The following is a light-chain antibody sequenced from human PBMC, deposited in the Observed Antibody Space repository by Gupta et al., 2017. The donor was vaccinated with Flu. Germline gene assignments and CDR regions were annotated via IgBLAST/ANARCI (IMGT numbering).Light chain of an antibody. CDR2: STS. Sequence: QTVVTQEPSFSVSPGGTVTLTCGLASGSVSASYYPSWSQQTPGQAPRTLSYSTSTRSSGVPDRFSGYILGNKAALTITGAQADDESDYYCVLYMGSGISVFGGGTKLTVL. J-gene: IGLJ3*02. V-gene: IGLV8-61*01. CDR1: SGSVSASYY. CDR3: VLYMGSGISV.